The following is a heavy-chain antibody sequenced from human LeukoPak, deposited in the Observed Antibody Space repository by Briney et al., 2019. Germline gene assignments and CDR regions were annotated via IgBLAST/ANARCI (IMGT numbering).Heavy chain of an antibody. D-gene: IGHD3-10*01. J-gene: IGHJ6*04. CDR1: GGSFSGYY. V-gene: IGHV4-34*01. CDR3: ARDHYYGSGSYGDYYYGMDV. Sequence: PSETLSLTCAVYGGSFSGYYWSWIRQPPGKGLEWIGEINQSGSTNYNPSLKSRVTISVDTSKNQFSLKLSSVTAADTAVYYCARDHYYGSGSYGDYYYGMDVWGKGTTVTVSS. CDR2: INQSGST.